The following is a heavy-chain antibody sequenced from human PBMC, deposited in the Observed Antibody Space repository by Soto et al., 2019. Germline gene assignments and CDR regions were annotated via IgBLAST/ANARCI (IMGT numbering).Heavy chain of an antibody. Sequence: SETLSLTCTVSGGSISSGDYYWRWIRQPPGKALEGIGYIYYSGSTYYNPSLKSRVTISADTSKNQFSLKLSSVTAADTAVYYCARERYYYDSSGPSANWFDPWGPGTLVTVS. J-gene: IGHJ5*02. CDR1: GGSISSGDYY. CDR3: ARERYYYDSSGPSANWFDP. V-gene: IGHV4-30-4*01. D-gene: IGHD3-22*01. CDR2: IYYSGST.